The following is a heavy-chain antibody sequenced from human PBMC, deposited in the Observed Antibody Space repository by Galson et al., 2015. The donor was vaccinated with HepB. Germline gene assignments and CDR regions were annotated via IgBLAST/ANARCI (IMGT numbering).Heavy chain of an antibody. J-gene: IGHJ4*02. CDR3: AKGTYGSGSYVY. D-gene: IGHD3-10*01. CDR2: IRYDGSNK. CDR1: GFTFSSYG. Sequence: LRLSCAASGFTFSSYGMHWVRQAPGKGLEWVAFIRYDGSNKYYADSVKGRFTISRDNSKNTLYLQMNSLRAEDTAVYYCAKGTYGSGSYVYWGQGTLVTVSS. V-gene: IGHV3-30*02.